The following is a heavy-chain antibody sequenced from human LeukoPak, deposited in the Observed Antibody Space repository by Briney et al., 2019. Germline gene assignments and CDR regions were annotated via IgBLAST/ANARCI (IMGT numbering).Heavy chain of an antibody. CDR1: GGSFSGYY. CDR2: INHSGST. Sequence: SETLSLTCAVYGGSFSGYYWSWIRQPPGKGLEWIGEINHSGSTNYNPSLKSRVTISVDTSKNQFSLKLSSVTAADTAVYYCARRGYSYGYWGYYMDVWGKGTTVTISS. J-gene: IGHJ6*03. D-gene: IGHD5-18*01. CDR3: ARRGYSYGYWGYYMDV. V-gene: IGHV4-34*01.